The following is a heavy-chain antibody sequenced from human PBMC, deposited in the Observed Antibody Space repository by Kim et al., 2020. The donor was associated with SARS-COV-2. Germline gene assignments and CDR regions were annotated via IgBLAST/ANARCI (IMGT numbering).Heavy chain of an antibody. CDR3: AKARSGYNHFDY. CDR2: ISYDGSNK. D-gene: IGHD3-22*01. CDR1: GFTFSSYG. J-gene: IGHJ4*02. Sequence: GGSLRLSCAASGFTFSSYGMHWVRQAPGKGLEWVAVISYDGSNKYYADSVKGRFTISRDNSKNTLYLQMNSLRAEDTAVYYCAKARSGYNHFDYWGQGT. V-gene: IGHV3-30*18.